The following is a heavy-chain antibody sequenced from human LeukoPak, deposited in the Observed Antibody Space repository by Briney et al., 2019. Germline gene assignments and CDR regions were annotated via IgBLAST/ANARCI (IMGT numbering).Heavy chain of an antibody. V-gene: IGHV3-15*01. Sequence: GGSLRLSCAASGFTFSSYSMNWVRQAPGKGLEWVGLIKSKTDGGTTDYAAPVKGRFTISRDDSRNTLSLQMNSLKTEDTAVYYCTALYSSSSYYWGQGTLVTVTS. J-gene: IGHJ4*02. CDR2: IKSKTDGGTT. D-gene: IGHD6-6*01. CDR1: GFTFSSYS. CDR3: TALYSSSSYY.